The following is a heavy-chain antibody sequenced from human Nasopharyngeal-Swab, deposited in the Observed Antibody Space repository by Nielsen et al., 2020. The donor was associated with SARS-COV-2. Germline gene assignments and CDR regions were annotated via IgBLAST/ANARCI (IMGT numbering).Heavy chain of an antibody. J-gene: IGHJ6*02. D-gene: IGHD3-3*01. CDR1: GFTFSSYS. CDR2: ISSSSYI. Sequence: GESLKISCAASGFTFSSYSMNWVRQAPGKGLEWVSSISSSSYIYYADSVKGRFTISRDNAKNSLYLQMNSLRAEDTAVYYCASSPGDTIFGVVITNYYYYYGMDVWGQGTTVTVSS. CDR3: ASSPGDTIFGVVITNYYYYYGMDV. V-gene: IGHV3-21*01.